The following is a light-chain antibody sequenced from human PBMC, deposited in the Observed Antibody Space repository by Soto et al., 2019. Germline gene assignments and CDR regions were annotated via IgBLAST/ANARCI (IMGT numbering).Light chain of an antibody. CDR3: SSYTSGSTL. V-gene: IGLV2-14*01. Sequence: QSVLTQPASVSGSPGQSITISCAGTSSDVGSYNYVSWYQQHPGKAPKLMIYEVSNRPSGVSSRFSGSKSGNTASLTISGLQAEDEADYYCSSYTSGSTLFGTGTKVTVL. J-gene: IGLJ1*01. CDR2: EVS. CDR1: SSDVGSYNY.